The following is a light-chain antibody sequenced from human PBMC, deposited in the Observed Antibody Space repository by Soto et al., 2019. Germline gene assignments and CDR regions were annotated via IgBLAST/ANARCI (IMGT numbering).Light chain of an antibody. CDR1: QSFSNNY. Sequence: EIVLSLSPGTLSLSPGERATLSCRASQSFSNNYLAWYQQKPGQAPRLLIYGASNRATGIPDRFSGSGSGTDFTLTISRLEPEDFAVYYCQQYGSSGTFGQGTKVDIK. CDR2: GAS. CDR3: QQYGSSGT. J-gene: IGKJ1*01. V-gene: IGKV3-20*01.